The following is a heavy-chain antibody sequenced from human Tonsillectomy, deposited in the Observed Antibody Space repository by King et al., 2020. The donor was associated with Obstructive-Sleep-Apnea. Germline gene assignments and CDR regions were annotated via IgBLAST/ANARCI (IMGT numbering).Heavy chain of an antibody. V-gene: IGHV4-31*03. CDR3: ARTHPYSSNDHSPVEEGYFFAMDV. CDR1: GDSISSGGHY. D-gene: IGHD1-26*01. J-gene: IGHJ6*02. Sequence: QLQESGPGLVKPSQTLSLTCSVSGDSISSGGHYWSWIRQHPGKGLEWIGSIYYSGSTYYNPSLKSRVTISIDTSESQFSLKLSSVTAADTAVCYCARTHPYSSNDHSPVEEGYFFAMDVWGQGTTVTVSS. CDR2: IYYSGST.